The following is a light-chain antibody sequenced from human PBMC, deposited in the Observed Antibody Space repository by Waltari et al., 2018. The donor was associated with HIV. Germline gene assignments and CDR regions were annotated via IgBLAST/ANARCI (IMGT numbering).Light chain of an antibody. CDR2: ATS. CDR1: QPVSSW. V-gene: IGKV1-12*01. J-gene: IGKJ1*01. Sequence: DIQMTQSPSSVSASVGDRATLTCRASQPVSSWLTWYQQKPGKSPDLLIYATSMLQSGVPSRFSGSGSGTNFTLTITSLQPEDFASYYCQQANSFPWTFGQGTKVEIK. CDR3: QQANSFPWT.